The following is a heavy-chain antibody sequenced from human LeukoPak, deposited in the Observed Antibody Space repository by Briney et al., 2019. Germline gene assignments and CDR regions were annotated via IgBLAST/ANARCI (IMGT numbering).Heavy chain of an antibody. CDR2: MNPNSGNT. Sequence: ASVKVSCKASGYTFTSYDINWVRQATGQGLEWMGWMNPNSGNTGYAQKFQGRVTMTRNTSISTAYMELSSLRSEATAVYYCARGGWQWLVGVTVMDFDYWGQGTLVTVSS. CDR1: GYTFTSYD. D-gene: IGHD6-19*01. CDR3: ARGGWQWLVGVTVMDFDY. V-gene: IGHV1-8*01. J-gene: IGHJ4*02.